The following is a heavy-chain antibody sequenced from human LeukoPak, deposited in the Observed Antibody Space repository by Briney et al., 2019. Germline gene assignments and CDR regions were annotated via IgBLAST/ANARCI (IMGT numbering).Heavy chain of an antibody. J-gene: IGHJ4*02. CDR1: GFTFTNYA. Sequence: GGSLRLSCAASGFTFTNYALHWVRQAPGKGLEWVAVMSYGEANEYYADSVKGRFTISRDDSKNTLYLQMNSLRTEDTAIYYCTRDFRIVVTDYWGQGTLVTVSS. CDR2: MSYGEANE. D-gene: IGHD1-26*01. V-gene: IGHV3-30-3*01. CDR3: TRDFRIVVTDY.